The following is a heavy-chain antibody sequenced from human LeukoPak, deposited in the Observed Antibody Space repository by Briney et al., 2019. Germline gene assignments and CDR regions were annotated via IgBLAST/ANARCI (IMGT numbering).Heavy chain of an antibody. V-gene: IGHV3-66*01. CDR2: IYSGGST. J-gene: IGHJ5*02. Sequence: GGSLRLSCAASGFTVSSNYMSWVRQAPGKGLEGGSVIYSGGSTYYADSVKGRFTSSRDNSKNTLYIQMNSLRAEDTAVYYCARVDGSGSYWSFDPWGQGTLVTVSS. CDR1: GFTVSSNY. D-gene: IGHD3-10*01. CDR3: ARVDGSGSYWSFDP.